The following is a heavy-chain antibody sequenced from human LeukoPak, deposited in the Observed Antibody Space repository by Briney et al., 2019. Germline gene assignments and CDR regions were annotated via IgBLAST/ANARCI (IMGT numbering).Heavy chain of an antibody. J-gene: IGHJ4*02. Sequence: GGSLRLSCTASGFTFSDYAMSWVRQAPGKGLEWVANINQDGSDTYSVDSVRGRFTISRDNAKSSLSLEMNSLRVEDTAVYYCATSGYSGYGIDYWGQGTLVAVSS. CDR2: INQDGSDT. D-gene: IGHD5-12*01. CDR3: ATSGYSGYGIDY. CDR1: GFTFSDYA. V-gene: IGHV3-7*03.